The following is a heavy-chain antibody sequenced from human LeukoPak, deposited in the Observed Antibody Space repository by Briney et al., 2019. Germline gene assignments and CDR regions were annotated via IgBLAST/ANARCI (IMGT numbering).Heavy chain of an antibody. CDR2: IIPILGIA. Sequence: SVKVSCTASGGTFSSYAISWVRQAPGQGLEWMGRIIPILGIANYAQKFQGRVTITADKSTSTAYMELSSLRSEDTAVYYCARDPARVTATYYYYGMDVWGQGTTVTVSS. CDR3: ARDPARVTATYYYYGMDV. D-gene: IGHD2-21*02. J-gene: IGHJ6*02. CDR1: GGTFSSYA. V-gene: IGHV1-69*10.